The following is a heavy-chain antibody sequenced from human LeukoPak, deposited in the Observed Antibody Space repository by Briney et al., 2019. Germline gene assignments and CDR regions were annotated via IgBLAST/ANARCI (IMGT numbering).Heavy chain of an antibody. V-gene: IGHV3-49*04. CDR3: TRGKVAETGGFDY. CDR2: IRSKAYGGTT. D-gene: IGHD6-19*01. CDR1: GFTFGDYA. Sequence: PGGSLRLSCTASGFTFGDYAMSWVRQAPGKGLEWVGFIRSKAYGGTTEYAASVKGRFTISRDDSKSIAYLQMNSLKTEDTAVYYCTRGKVAETGGFDYWGQGTLVTVSS. J-gene: IGHJ4*02.